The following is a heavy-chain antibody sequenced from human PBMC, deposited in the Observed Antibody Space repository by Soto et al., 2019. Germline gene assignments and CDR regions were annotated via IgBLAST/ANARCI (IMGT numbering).Heavy chain of an antibody. CDR2: IYYSGST. CDR1: GGSVSSGSYY. J-gene: IGHJ4*02. CDR3: ARGQFSGSYAWDY. D-gene: IGHD1-26*01. V-gene: IGHV4-61*01. Sequence: QVQLQESGPGLVKPSETLSLTCTVSGGSVSSGSYYWSWIRQPPGKGLEWIGYIYYSGSTNYNPSLKSRVTISVDTSKNQFSLKLSSVTAADTAVYYCARGQFSGSYAWDYWGQGTLVTVSS.